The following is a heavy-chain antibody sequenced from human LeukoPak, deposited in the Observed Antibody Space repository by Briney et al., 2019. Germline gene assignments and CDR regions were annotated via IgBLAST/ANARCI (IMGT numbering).Heavy chain of an antibody. CDR3: TRDPTTVTTDFIYLNWFDP. Sequence: GASVKVSCKVSGYTLTKLSMHWVRQAPGRGLEWMGGFDPEDGETIYAQKFQGRVTMTEDTSTDTAYMELSSLRSDDTAVYYCTRDPTTVTTDFIYLNWFDPWGQGTLVTVSS. D-gene: IGHD4-17*01. CDR2: FDPEDGET. V-gene: IGHV1-24*01. J-gene: IGHJ5*02. CDR1: GYTLTKLS.